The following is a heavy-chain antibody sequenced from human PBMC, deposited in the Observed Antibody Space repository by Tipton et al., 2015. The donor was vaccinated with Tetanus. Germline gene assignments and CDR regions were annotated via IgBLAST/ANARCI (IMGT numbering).Heavy chain of an antibody. CDR3: ARGMRYFDF. Sequence: SLRLSCAASGFTFPSYDMHWVRQAPGKGLEWLALISYDGSSEYYADSVKGRFTISRDKSKNTLYLQMNRLSTEGTAVYYCARGMRYFDFWGQGTLVTVSS. CDR1: GFTFPSYD. J-gene: IGHJ4*02. CDR2: ISYDGSSE. V-gene: IGHV3-30-3*01.